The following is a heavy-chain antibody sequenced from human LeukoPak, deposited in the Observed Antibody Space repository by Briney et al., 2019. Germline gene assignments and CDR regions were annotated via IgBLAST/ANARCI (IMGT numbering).Heavy chain of an antibody. Sequence: ASVKVSCKASGYTFTGNYMHWVRQAPGQGLEYMGYIDPNSGGTYYIQKFQGRVTMTRDMSINTAYVELSSLTSDDTAVYYCARGGGTVAPAPWVPFACWGQGTLVTVSS. CDR3: ARGGGTVAPAPWVPFAC. D-gene: IGHD4-11*01. V-gene: IGHV1-2*02. CDR2: IDPNSGGT. CDR1: GYTFTGNY. J-gene: IGHJ4*02.